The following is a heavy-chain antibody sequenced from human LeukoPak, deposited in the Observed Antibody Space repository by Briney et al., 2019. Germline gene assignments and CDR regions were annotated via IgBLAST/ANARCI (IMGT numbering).Heavy chain of an antibody. Sequence: GGSLRLSCAASGFTFIRYAMHWVREAPGKGLEWVAVISYDGSNKFYADSVKGRFTISRDNSKNTLYLHMNSVRAEDTAVYYCGRASGSYYLDYWGQGTLVTVSS. D-gene: IGHD1-26*01. CDR3: GRASGSYYLDY. CDR1: GFTFIRYA. J-gene: IGHJ4*02. V-gene: IGHV3-30*04. CDR2: ISYDGSNK.